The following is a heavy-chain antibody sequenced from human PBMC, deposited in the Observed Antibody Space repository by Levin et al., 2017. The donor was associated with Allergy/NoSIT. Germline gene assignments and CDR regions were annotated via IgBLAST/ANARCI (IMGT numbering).Heavy chain of an antibody. CDR3: AKGTYYGDFSWYYFDY. CDR1: GFTFSSYA. V-gene: IGHV3-23*01. Sequence: GESLKISCAASGFTFSSYAMSWVRQAPGKGLEWVSAISGSGGSTYYADSVKGRFTISRDNSKNTLYLQMNSLRAEDTAVYYCAKGTYYGDFSWYYFDYWGQGTLVTVSS. J-gene: IGHJ4*02. D-gene: IGHD4-17*01. CDR2: ISGSGGST.